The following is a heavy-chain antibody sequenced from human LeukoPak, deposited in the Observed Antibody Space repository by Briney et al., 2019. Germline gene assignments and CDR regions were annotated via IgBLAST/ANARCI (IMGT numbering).Heavy chain of an antibody. CDR2: ISYSRST. CDR3: VRHYVDIRTVGASYYYYGLDV. D-gene: IGHD3-16*02. J-gene: IGHJ6*02. V-gene: IGHV4-39*01. CDR1: GGSISNSNYC. Sequence: SETLSLTCTVPGGSISNSNYCWGWIRQPPGKGLEWIVSISYSRSTYYNPSLKSRVSISVATSKNQFSLKMTSVTAADTAVFYCVRHYVDIRTVGASYYYYGLDVWGQGTTVTVSS.